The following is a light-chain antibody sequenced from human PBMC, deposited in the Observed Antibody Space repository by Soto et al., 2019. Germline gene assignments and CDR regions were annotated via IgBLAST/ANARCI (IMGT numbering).Light chain of an antibody. CDR2: EVS. J-gene: IGLJ2*01. CDR1: NSDIGAYNY. Sequence: QSVLTQPASVSGSPGQSITISCTGSNSDIGAYNYVSWYQQHPGKAPKFIMYEVSYRPSGVSSRFSGSKSGNTASLTISGLQAEDEADYYCASHGNTRVFGGGTKLTVL. V-gene: IGLV2-14*01. CDR3: ASHGNTRV.